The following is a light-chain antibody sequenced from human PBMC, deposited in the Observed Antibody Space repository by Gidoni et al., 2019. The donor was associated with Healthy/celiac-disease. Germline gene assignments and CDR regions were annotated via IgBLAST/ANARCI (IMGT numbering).Light chain of an antibody. CDR2: AAS. J-gene: IGKJ4*01. V-gene: IGKV1-39*01. CDR1: QNISSY. Sequence: DIQMAQPPSSLSASVGDRVTITCRASQNISSYLNWYQQKPGKAPKLLIYAASSLQSGVPSRFSGSGSGTDFTLTISSLQPEDFATYYCQQNYSTPFTFGGGTKVEIK. CDR3: QQNYSTPFT.